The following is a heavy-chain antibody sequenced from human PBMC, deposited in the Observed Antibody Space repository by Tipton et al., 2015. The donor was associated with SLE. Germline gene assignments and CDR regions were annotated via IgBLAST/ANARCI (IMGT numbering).Heavy chain of an antibody. J-gene: IGHJ4*02. D-gene: IGHD4-17*01. CDR2: IYYSGST. CDR3: GRHGYGDYGIDY. CDR1: GGSISNYY. Sequence: TLSLTCSVSGGSISNYYWSWIRQPPGKGLEWLAYIYYSGSTNYNPSLKSRVTISVDTSKNQVSLRLTSVTAADTAVYFCGRHGYGDYGIDYWGQGTLVTVSS. V-gene: IGHV4-59*07.